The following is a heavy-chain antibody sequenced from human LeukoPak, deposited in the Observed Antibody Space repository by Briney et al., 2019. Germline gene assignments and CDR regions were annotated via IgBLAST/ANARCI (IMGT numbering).Heavy chain of an antibody. J-gene: IGHJ4*02. CDR2: INPNSGGT. CDR1: GYTFTGYY. D-gene: IGHD3-10*01. Sequence: GPVKVSRKASGYTFTGYYMHWVRQAPGQGLEWMGWINPNSGGTNYAQKFQGRVTMTRDTSISTAYMELSRLRSDDTAVYYCASREYGSAFDYWGQGTLVTVSS. CDR3: ASREYGSAFDY. V-gene: IGHV1-2*02.